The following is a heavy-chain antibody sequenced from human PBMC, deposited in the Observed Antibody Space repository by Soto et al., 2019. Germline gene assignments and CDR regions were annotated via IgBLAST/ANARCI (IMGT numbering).Heavy chain of an antibody. J-gene: IGHJ6*02. D-gene: IGHD6-6*01. CDR1: GFTFSSYG. V-gene: IGHV3-33*01. Sequence: QVQLVESGGGVVQPERSLRLSCAASGFTFSSYGMHWVRQAPGKGLEWVAVIWFDGSHKYHADSVKGRFTVSRDNSKNTLYRQMNSLRAEDTAVYYCARDVYSNSYYYGRDVWGQGTTVTVSS. CDR2: IWFDGSHK. CDR3: ARDVYSNSYYYGRDV.